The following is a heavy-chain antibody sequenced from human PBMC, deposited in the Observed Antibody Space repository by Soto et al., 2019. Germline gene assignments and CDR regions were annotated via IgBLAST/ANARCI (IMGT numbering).Heavy chain of an antibody. D-gene: IGHD3-10*01. CDR2: IRSDGSNK. Sequence: QVQLVESGGGVVQPGRSLRLSCAASGFTFSSYGMHWVRQAPGKGLEWVAVIRSDGSNKYYADSVKGRFTISRDNSKNTLYLQMNSLRAEDTAVYYCARDSPPYYYGSGSYQAHTPVFDYWGQGTLVTVSS. V-gene: IGHV3-33*01. J-gene: IGHJ4*02. CDR3: ARDSPPYYYGSGSYQAHTPVFDY. CDR1: GFTFSSYG.